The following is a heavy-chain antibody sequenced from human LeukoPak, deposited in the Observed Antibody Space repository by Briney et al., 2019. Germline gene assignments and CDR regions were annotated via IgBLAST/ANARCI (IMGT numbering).Heavy chain of an antibody. CDR3: ARLVAVAGFDY. V-gene: IGHV3-48*04. Sequence: GGSLRLSCAASGFTFSSHRMHWVRQAPGKGLEWVSYISSSGSTIYYADSVKGRFTISRDNAKNSLYLQMNSLRAEDTAVYYCARLVAVAGFDYWGQGTLVTVSS. D-gene: IGHD6-19*01. CDR2: ISSSGSTI. CDR1: GFTFSSHR. J-gene: IGHJ4*02.